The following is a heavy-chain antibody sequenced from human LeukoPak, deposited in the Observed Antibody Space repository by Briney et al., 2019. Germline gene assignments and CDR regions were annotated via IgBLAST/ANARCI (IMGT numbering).Heavy chain of an antibody. Sequence: GGSLRLSCAASGFTFSSYGMHWVRQAPGKGLEWVAFIRYDGSNKYYADSVKGRFTISRDNSKNTLYLQMNSLRAEDTAVYYCAKDCGGDCYSGAYWGQGTLVTVSS. D-gene: IGHD2-21*02. CDR3: AKDCGGDCYSGAY. CDR2: IRYDGSNK. J-gene: IGHJ4*02. V-gene: IGHV3-30*02. CDR1: GFTFSSYG.